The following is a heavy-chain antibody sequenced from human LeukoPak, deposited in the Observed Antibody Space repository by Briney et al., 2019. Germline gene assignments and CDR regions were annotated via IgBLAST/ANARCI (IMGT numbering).Heavy chain of an antibody. J-gene: IGHJ4*02. D-gene: IGHD6-13*01. CDR3: ARSIAAAGTPY. V-gene: IGHV1-46*01. CDR2: INPSGGST. Sequence: ASVKVSCKASGYTFTSYYMHWVRQAPGQGLEWMGIINPSGGSTSCAQKFQGRVTMTRDTSTSTVYMELSSLRSEDTAVYYCARSIAAAGTPYWGQGTLVTVSS. CDR1: GYTFTSYY.